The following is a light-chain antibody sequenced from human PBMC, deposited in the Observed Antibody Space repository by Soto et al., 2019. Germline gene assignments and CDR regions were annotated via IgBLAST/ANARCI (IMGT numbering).Light chain of an antibody. CDR2: EVS. V-gene: IGLV2-14*01. J-gene: IGLJ1*01. CDR3: SSYTSSLYV. CDR1: SSDVGGHNY. Sequence: QSVLTQPASVSGSPGQTITISCTGTSSDVGGHNYVSWYQQHPGKAPKLMIYEVSNRPSGVSNRFSGSKSGNAASLTISGLQAEDEADYYCSSYTSSLYVFGTGTKVTVL.